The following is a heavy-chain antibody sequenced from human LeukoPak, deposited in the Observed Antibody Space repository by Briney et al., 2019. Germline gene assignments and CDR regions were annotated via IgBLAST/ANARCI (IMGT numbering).Heavy chain of an antibody. CDR2: ISGSGGNT. CDR1: GFTFSSCA. J-gene: IGHJ6*04. V-gene: IGHV3-23*01. Sequence: GGSLRLSCAASGFTFSSCAMSWVRQAPGKGLEWVSAISGSGGNTYSADSVKGRFTISRDNAKNSLYLQMNSLRAEDMAVYYCAELGITMIGGVWGKGTTVTISS. CDR3: AELGITMIGGV. D-gene: IGHD3-10*02.